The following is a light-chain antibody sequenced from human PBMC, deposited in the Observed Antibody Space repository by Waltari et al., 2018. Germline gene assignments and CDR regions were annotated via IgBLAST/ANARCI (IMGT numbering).Light chain of an antibody. J-gene: IGLJ3*02. CDR1: SGHSSNI. CDR3: QTGGHGTWV. V-gene: IGLV4-69*01. Sequence: QLVLTPSPPASASLGPPVTLTCTLSSGHSSNIIAWLQQQPEKGPRYLMKVNSDGSHSKGDDIPDRFSGSSSGAERYLTISSVQSEDEADYYCQTGGHGTWVFGGGTTLTVL. CDR2: VNSDGSH.